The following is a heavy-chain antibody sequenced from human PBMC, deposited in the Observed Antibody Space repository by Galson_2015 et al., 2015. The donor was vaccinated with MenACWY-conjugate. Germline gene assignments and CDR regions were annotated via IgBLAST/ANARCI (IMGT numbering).Heavy chain of an antibody. D-gene: IGHD7-27*01. CDR1: GYTFTFYD. Sequence: SGYTFTFYDMSWVRQTTGQGLECLGWMNPNSGNTGYAQKFQGRVTMTRNTSITTAYMELSSLNSEDTAVYFCARLTGGRFDLWGQGTLVTVSS. CDR2: MNPNSGNT. CDR3: ARLTGGRFDL. J-gene: IGHJ4*02. V-gene: IGHV1-8*01.